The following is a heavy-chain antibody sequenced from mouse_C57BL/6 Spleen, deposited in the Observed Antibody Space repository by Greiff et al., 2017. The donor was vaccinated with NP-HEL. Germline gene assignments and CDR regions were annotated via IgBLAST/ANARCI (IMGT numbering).Heavy chain of an antibody. Sequence: EVQLVESGGGLVKPGGSLKLSCAASGFTFSSYAMSWVRQTPEKRLEWVATISDGGSYTYYPDNVKGRFTISRDNAKNNLYLQMSHLKSEDTAMYYCARDRRYYGSSYGYFDVWGTGTTVTVSS. CDR1: GFTFSSYA. CDR2: ISDGGSYT. J-gene: IGHJ1*03. CDR3: ARDRRYYGSSYGYFDV. D-gene: IGHD1-1*01. V-gene: IGHV5-4*01.